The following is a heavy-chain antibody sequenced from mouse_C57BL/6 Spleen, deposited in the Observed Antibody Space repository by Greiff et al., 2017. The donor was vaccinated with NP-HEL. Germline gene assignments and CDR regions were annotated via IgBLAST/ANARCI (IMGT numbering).Heavy chain of an antibody. CDR2: IDPSDSYT. D-gene: IGHD1-1*01. V-gene: IGHV1-59*01. J-gene: IGHJ2*01. CDR3: AWTTVVATEGDY. CDR1: GYTFTSYW. Sequence: QVQLQQPGAELVRPGTSVKLSCKASGYTFTSYWMHWVKQRPGQGLEWIGVIDPSDSYTNYNQKFKGKATLTVDTSSSTAYMQLSSLTSEDSAVYYCAWTTVVATEGDYWGQGTTLTVSS.